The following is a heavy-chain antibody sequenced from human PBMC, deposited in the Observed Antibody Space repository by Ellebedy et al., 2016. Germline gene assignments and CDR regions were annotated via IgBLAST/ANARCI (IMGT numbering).Heavy chain of an antibody. D-gene: IGHD6-19*01. CDR2: IKQDGSEK. J-gene: IGHJ3*02. Sequence: GESLKISCAASGFTFSSYWMSWVRQAPGKGLEWVANIKQDGSEKYYVDSVKGRFTISRDNAKNSLYLQMNSLRAEDTAVYYCARAGIAVAEDAFDIWGQGTMVTVSS. V-gene: IGHV3-7*01. CDR3: ARAGIAVAEDAFDI. CDR1: GFTFSSYW.